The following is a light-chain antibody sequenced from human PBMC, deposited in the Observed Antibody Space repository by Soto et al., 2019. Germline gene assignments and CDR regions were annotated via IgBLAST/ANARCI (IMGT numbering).Light chain of an antibody. CDR3: QQYGSTPPTT. CDR1: HSVSSSY. V-gene: IGKV3-20*01. J-gene: IGKJ5*01. CDR2: GAS. Sequence: EIVLTQSPGTLSLSPGERATLSCRASHSVSSSYLAWYQKKPGQAPMLLIYGASSRATGIPARFSCSGSGTDCTLTISSLEPEDFAVYYCQQYGSTPPTTFGQGTRLEIK.